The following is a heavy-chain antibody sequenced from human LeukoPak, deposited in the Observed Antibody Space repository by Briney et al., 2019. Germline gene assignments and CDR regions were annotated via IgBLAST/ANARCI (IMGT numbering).Heavy chain of an antibody. CDR1: GGSISSGSYY. CDR3: AREGTPYCTNGICYERFDAFDI. Sequence: SETLSLTCTVSGGSISSGSYYWSWIRQPAGKGLEWIGRFYTGGSTNYNPSLKSRVTISVDTSKNQFSLNLSSVTAADTAVYYCAREGTPYCTNGICYERFDAFDIWGQGTMVTVSS. V-gene: IGHV4-61*02. J-gene: IGHJ3*02. D-gene: IGHD2-8*01. CDR2: FYTGGST.